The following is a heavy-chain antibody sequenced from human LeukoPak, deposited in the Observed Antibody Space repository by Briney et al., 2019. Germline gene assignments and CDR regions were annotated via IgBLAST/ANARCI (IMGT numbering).Heavy chain of an antibody. V-gene: IGHV4-39*01. CDR2: IYYSGST. CDR3: ARRGVGQRRDFDS. J-gene: IGHJ4*02. CDR1: GVSINSSDHY. D-gene: IGHD6-25*01. Sequence: SETLSLTCTVSGVSINSSDHYWGWMRQPPGKGLEFIGSIYYSGSTYSYPSLKSRLTISLDTSKNQFSLKLTSVTAADTAVYYCARRGVGQRRDFDSWGPGTLVTVSS.